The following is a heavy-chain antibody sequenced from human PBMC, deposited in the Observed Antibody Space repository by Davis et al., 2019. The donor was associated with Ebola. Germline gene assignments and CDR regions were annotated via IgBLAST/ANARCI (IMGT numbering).Heavy chain of an antibody. CDR1: GGSFSGYY. V-gene: IGHV4-34*01. J-gene: IGHJ4*02. D-gene: IGHD5-24*01. CDR2: INHIGST. CDR3: GRGWRRWLQVMGY. Sequence: GSLRLSCALYGGSFSGYYWSWIRQPPGKGLEWIGEINHIGSTNYNPSLKSRVTISVDTSKNQFSLKLSSVTAADTAVYYCGRGWRRWLQVMGYWGQGTLVTVSS.